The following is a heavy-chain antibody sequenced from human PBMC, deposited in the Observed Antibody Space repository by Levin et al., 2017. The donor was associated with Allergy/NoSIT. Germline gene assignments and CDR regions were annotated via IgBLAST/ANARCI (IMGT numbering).Heavy chain of an antibody. J-gene: IGHJ6*02. Sequence: PGESLKISCAASGFTFSSYWMRWVRQAPGKGLEWVANIKKDGSDKYYVDSVKGRFTISRDNAKNSLYLQMNSLRAEDTAVYYCATEVIPAAIRVDGMDVWGQGTTVTVSS. V-gene: IGHV3-7*01. D-gene: IGHD2-2*01. CDR3: ATEVIPAAIRVDGMDV. CDR1: GFTFSSYW. CDR2: IKKDGSDK.